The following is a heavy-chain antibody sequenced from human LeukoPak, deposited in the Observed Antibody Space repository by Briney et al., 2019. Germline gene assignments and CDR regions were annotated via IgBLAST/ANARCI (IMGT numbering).Heavy chain of an antibody. Sequence: PGGSLRLSCAASGFTFSAYSMNWVRQAPGKGVDWVSYISSTIFTIYYAHSVKGLFTISRDNAKNSLYLEMNSLRDEDTAVYYCARSVIAVAGYDAFDIWGQGTVVTVSS. J-gene: IGHJ3*02. V-gene: IGHV3-48*02. D-gene: IGHD6-19*01. CDR3: ARSVIAVAGYDAFDI. CDR1: GFTFSAYS. CDR2: ISSTIFTI.